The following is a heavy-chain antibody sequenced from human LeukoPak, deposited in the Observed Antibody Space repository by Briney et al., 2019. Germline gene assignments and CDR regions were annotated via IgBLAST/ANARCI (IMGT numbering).Heavy chain of an antibody. Sequence: GESLKISCKGSGYRFTSYWIGWVRQMPGKGLEWVGIIYPGDSDTRYSPSFQGQVTISADKSISTAYLQWSSLKASDTAMYYCARRNYGSGSYGDYWGQGTLVTVSS. D-gene: IGHD3-10*01. V-gene: IGHV5-51*01. J-gene: IGHJ4*02. CDR1: GYRFTSYW. CDR2: IYPGDSDT. CDR3: ARRNYGSGSYGDY.